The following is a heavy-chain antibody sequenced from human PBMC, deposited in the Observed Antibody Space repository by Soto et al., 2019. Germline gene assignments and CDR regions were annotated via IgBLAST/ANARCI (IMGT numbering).Heavy chain of an antibody. J-gene: IGHJ4*02. CDR1: GGSISSGGYY. CDR3: ARAGDHEHGIDY. V-gene: IGHV4-31*03. D-gene: IGHD2-21*02. Sequence: SETLSLTCTVSGGSISSGGYYWSWIRQHPGKGLEWIGYIYYSGSTYYNPSLKSRVTISVDTSKNQFSLKLSSVTAADTAVYYCARAGDHEHGIDYWGQGTLVTVSS. CDR2: IYYSGST.